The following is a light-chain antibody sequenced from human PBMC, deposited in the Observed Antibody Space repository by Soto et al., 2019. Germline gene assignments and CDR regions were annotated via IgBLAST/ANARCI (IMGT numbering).Light chain of an antibody. CDR2: EVS. Sequence: QSALTQPASVSGSPGQSITISCTGTSSDVGRYNHVSWYQHHPGKAPKLIISEVSNRPSGVSNRFSGSKSGYTASLTISGLQAEDXADYYCNSHTSGDFRVFGTGTKVTVL. CDR1: SSDVGRYNH. CDR3: NSHTSGDFRV. V-gene: IGLV2-14*01. J-gene: IGLJ1*01.